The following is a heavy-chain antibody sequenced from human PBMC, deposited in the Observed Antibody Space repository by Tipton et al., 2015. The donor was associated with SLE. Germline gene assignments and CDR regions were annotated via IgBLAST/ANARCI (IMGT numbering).Heavy chain of an antibody. Sequence: TLSLTCTVSGGSISRGGYFWTWIRQHPGMGLEWIGYIYDSGNTHYNPSLKSRLAISLDTSKNQFSLNLRSVTAADTAVYYCARDPNGGYGSFDYWGLGALVTVSS. CDR2: IYDSGNT. CDR1: GGSISRGGYF. J-gene: IGHJ4*02. V-gene: IGHV4-31*03. CDR3: ARDPNGGYGSFDY. D-gene: IGHD7-27*01.